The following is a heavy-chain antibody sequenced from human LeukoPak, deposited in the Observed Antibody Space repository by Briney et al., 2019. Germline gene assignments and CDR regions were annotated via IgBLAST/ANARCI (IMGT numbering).Heavy chain of an antibody. CDR1: GGSITSSTNH. V-gene: IGHV4-39*01. CDR3: ARHALVTSISTFNWLDP. Sequence: SETLSLTCSVSGGSITSSTNHWGWIRQPPGKGLEWIGSVFETGSAYYNPSLKSRVTVSVDTSKNQFSLKLNSVTAADTAVYYCARHALVTSISTFNWLDPWGQETLVTVSS. CDR2: VFETGSA. J-gene: IGHJ5*02. D-gene: IGHD2-21*02.